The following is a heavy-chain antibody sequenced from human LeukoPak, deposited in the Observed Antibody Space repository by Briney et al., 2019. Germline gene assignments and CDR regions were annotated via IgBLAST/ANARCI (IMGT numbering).Heavy chain of an antibody. Sequence: PSETLSLTCAVYGGSFSGYYWGWIRQPPGKGLEWIGEINHSGSTNYNPSLKSRVTISVDTSKNQFSLKLSSVTAADTAVYYCAREGGYYYGSGSYTFDYWGQGILVTVSS. J-gene: IGHJ4*02. D-gene: IGHD3-10*01. CDR1: GGSFSGYY. CDR3: AREGGYYYGSGSYTFDY. V-gene: IGHV4-34*01. CDR2: INHSGST.